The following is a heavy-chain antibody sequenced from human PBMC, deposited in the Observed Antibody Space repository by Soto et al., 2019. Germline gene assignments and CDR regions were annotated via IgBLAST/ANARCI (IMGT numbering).Heavy chain of an antibody. J-gene: IGHJ4*02. Sequence: GGSLRLSCAASGFTVSSNYMSWVRQAPGKGLEWVSVIYSGGSTNYADSVKGRFTISRDNSKNTLYLQMNSLRAEDTAVYDCARDLYPGLDYWGQGTLVTVSS. CDR3: ARDLYPGLDY. V-gene: IGHV3-66*01. CDR1: GFTVSSNY. CDR2: IYSGGST. D-gene: IGHD3-16*02.